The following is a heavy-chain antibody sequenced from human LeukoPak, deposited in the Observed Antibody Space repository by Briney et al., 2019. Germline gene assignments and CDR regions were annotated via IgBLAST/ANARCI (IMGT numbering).Heavy chain of an antibody. V-gene: IGHV5-51*01. D-gene: IGHD6-13*01. CDR3: ARQRYSSSWSDFDY. CDR1: GYSFTIYW. CDR2: IYPGDSDT. J-gene: IGHJ4*02. Sequence: GESLKISCKGSGYSFTIYWIGWVRQMPGKGLEWMGIIYPGDSDTRYSPSFQGQVTISADKSMSTAYLQWSSLKASDTAMYYCARQRYSSSWSDFDYWGQGTLVTVSS.